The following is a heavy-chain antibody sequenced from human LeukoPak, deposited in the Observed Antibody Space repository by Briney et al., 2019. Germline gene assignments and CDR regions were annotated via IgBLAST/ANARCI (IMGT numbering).Heavy chain of an antibody. CDR1: GFTFSIYG. J-gene: IGHJ4*02. Sequence: GESLRLSCAASGFTFSIYGMQWVRQAPGKGLEWVAVIWYDGTEKYYADSVKGRFTISRDNSKNMVYLQMNSLRAEDTAVYYCARDRNSFDHWGQGTLVTVSS. CDR3: ARDRNSFDH. D-gene: IGHD3-3*02. V-gene: IGHV3-33*01. CDR2: IWYDGTEK.